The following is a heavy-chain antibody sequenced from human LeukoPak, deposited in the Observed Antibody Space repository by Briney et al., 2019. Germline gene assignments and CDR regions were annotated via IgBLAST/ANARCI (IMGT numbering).Heavy chain of an antibody. CDR1: GGSISSGGYY. CDR3: AGVGYDFWSGYQYYFDY. Sequence: SETLSLTCTVSGGSISSGGYYWSWIRQHPGKGLEWIGYIYYSGSTYYNPSLKSRVTISVDTSKNQFSLKLSSVTAADTAVYYCAGVGYDFWSGYQYYFDYWGQGTLVTVSS. D-gene: IGHD3-3*01. V-gene: IGHV4-31*03. J-gene: IGHJ4*02. CDR2: IYYSGST.